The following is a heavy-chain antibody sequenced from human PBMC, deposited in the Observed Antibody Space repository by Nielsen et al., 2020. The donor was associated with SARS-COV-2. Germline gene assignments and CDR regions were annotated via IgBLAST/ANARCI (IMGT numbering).Heavy chain of an antibody. D-gene: IGHD1-26*01. V-gene: IGHV3-23*01. CDR3: ARVGEGGSFEGSDY. CDR2: ISGSGGST. CDR1: GFTFISYA. Sequence: GDSLKISCSASGFTFISYAMSWVRQAPGKGLEWVSAISGSGGSTYYADSVKGRFTISRDNSKNTLYLQMNSLRAEDTAVYYCARVGEGGSFEGSDYWGQGTLVTVSS. J-gene: IGHJ4*02.